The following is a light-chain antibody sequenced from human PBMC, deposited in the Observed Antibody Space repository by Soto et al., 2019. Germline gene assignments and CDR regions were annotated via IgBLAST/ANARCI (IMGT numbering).Light chain of an antibody. J-gene: IGKJ1*01. V-gene: IGKV1-5*01. CDR1: QDISNW. CDR3: QQYENYWT. Sequence: DIQMTQSPSTLSASIVDRVTIAGRASQDISNWLAWYQQKPGKAPKLLIYDASNLASGVPSRFSGSGSGTEFTLTISNLQPADFATYYCQQYENYWTFGQGTKVDNK. CDR2: DAS.